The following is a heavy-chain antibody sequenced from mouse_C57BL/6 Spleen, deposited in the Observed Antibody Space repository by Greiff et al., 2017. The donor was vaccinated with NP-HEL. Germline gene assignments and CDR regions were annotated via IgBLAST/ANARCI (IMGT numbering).Heavy chain of an antibody. V-gene: IGHV5-4*01. CDR3: ARHEDAMDY. Sequence: VQLKQSGGGLVKPGGSLKLSCAASGFTFSSYAMSWVRQTPEKRLEWVATISDGGSYTYYPDNVKGRFTISRDNAKNNLYLQMSHLKSEDTAMYYCARHEDAMDYWGQGTSVTVSS. J-gene: IGHJ4*01. CDR2: ISDGGSYT. CDR1: GFTFSSYA.